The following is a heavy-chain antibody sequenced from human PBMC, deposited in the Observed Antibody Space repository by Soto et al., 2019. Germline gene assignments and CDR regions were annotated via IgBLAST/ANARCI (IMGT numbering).Heavy chain of an antibody. CDR2: ISAYNGNT. D-gene: IGHD6-13*01. V-gene: IGHV1-18*01. CDR3: ARVFFYSIGITAASWFDP. J-gene: IGHJ5*02. CDR1: GYTFTSYG. Sequence: ASVKVSCKASGYTFTSYGISWVRQAPGQGLEWMGWISAYNGNTNYAQKLQGRVTMTTDTSTSTAYMELRSLRSDDTAVYYCARVFFYSIGITAASWFDPWGQGTQVTVSS.